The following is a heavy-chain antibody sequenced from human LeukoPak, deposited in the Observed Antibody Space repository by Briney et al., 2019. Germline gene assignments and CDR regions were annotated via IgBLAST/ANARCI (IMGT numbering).Heavy chain of an antibody. J-gene: IGHJ4*02. CDR1: GFTFNNYA. V-gene: IGHV3-23*01. CDR2: ITIAGDGT. D-gene: IGHD2-2*01. CDR3: VRAAPIDCSSTTCSLFDN. Sequence: GGSLRLSCAGSGFTFNNYAMSWVRQTPTKGLEWVSTITIAGDGTYYADPVRGRFTMSRDKSKNTLYLQMSSLRAEDTAVYYCVRAAPIDCSSTTCSLFDNWGQGILVTVSS.